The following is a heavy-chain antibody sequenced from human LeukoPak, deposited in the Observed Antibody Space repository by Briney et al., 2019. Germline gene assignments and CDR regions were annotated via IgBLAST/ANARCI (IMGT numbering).Heavy chain of an antibody. V-gene: IGHV3-30-3*01. CDR1: GFTFSSYA. CDR3: AREGDVLMVYAQALDY. J-gene: IGHJ4*02. CDR2: ISYDGSNK. Sequence: GRSLRLSCAASGFTFSSYAMHWVRQAPGKGLEWVAVISYDGSNKYYADSVKGRFTISRDNSKNSLYLQMNSLRAEDTAVYYCAREGDVLMVYAQALDYWGQGTLVTVSS. D-gene: IGHD2-8*01.